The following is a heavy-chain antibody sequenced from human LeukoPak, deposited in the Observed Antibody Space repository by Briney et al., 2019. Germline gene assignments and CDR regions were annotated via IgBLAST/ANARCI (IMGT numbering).Heavy chain of an antibody. D-gene: IGHD6-19*01. V-gene: IGHV3-74*01. CDR1: GFTFSSYW. J-gene: IGHJ4*02. CDR2: IKSDGSST. Sequence: PGGSLRLSCAASGFTFSSYWMHWVRHAPGKGLVWVSLIKSDGSSTNYADSVQGRFTISRDNAKNALYLQVNSLRAEDTAVYYCATSTGWYYFDYWGQGTLVTVSS. CDR3: ATSTGWYYFDY.